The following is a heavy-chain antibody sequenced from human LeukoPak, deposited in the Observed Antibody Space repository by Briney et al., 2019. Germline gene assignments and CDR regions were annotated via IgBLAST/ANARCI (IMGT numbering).Heavy chain of an antibody. CDR3: ARVEAVAGIDY. CDR2: TYYSGST. J-gene: IGHJ4*02. Sequence: SETLSLTCTVSGGSISSYYWSWIRQPPGKGLEWIGYTYYSGSTNYNPSLKSRVTISVDTSKNQFSLKLSSVTAADTAVYYCARVEAVAGIDYWGQGTLVTVSS. D-gene: IGHD6-19*01. CDR1: GGSISSYY. V-gene: IGHV4-59*01.